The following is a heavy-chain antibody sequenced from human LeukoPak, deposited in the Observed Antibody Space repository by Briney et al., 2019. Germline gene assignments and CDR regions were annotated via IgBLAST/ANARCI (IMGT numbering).Heavy chain of an antibody. J-gene: IGHJ6*02. CDR3: ARDTGTLYSSSSHYYYYAMDV. CDR1: GGSISSYF. CDR2: IYYSGST. D-gene: IGHD6-6*01. V-gene: IGHV4-59*01. Sequence: SETLSLTCTVSGGSISSYFWSWIRQPPGKGLEWIGYIYYSGSTNYNPSLKSRVTISVDTSKNQFSLKLSSVTAADTAVYYCARDTGTLYSSSSHYYYYAMDVWGQGTTVTVSS.